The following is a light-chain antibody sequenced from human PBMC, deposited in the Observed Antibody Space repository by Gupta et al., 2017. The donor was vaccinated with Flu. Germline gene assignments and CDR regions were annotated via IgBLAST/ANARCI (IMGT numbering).Light chain of an antibody. V-gene: IGKV4-1*01. Sequence: DIAMTQSPDSLAVSLGETATINCKSSQNGLSSSNNKNFLGWYQQKPGQPPKLLVYWASVRGSGVPDRFSGRASATDFTLTISILPAEDVAVYYCQEDDTAPNTFGQGTRLQIK. CDR1: QNGLSSSNNKNF. CDR2: WAS. CDR3: QEDDTAPNT. J-gene: IGKJ5*01.